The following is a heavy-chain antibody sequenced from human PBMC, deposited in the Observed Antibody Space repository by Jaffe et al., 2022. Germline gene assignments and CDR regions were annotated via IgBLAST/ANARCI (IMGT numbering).Heavy chain of an antibody. D-gene: IGHD3-10*01. CDR2: IYTSGST. V-gene: IGHV4-61*02. Sequence: QVQLQESGPGLVKPSQTLSLTCTVSGGSISSGSYYWSWIRQPAGKGLEWIGRIYTSGSTNYNPSLKSRVTISVDTSKNQFSLKLSSVTAADTAVYYCARDRFGSGSYYKGYWYFDLWGRGTLVTVSS. CDR3: ARDRFGSGSYYKGYWYFDL. J-gene: IGHJ2*01. CDR1: GGSISSGSYY.